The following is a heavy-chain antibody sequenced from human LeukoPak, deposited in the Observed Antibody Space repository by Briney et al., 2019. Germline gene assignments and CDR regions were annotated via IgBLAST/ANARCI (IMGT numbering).Heavy chain of an antibody. CDR1: GGSISSSSYY. CDR2: IYYSGST. CDR3: ASGYDNRGYYYVPDY. J-gene: IGHJ4*02. Sequence: SETLSLTCTVSGGSISSSSYYWGWIRQPPGKGLEWIGNIYYSGSTYYNPSLKSRVTISVDTSKNQFSLKLSSVTAADTAVYYCASGYDNRGYYYVPDYWGQGTLVTVSS. D-gene: IGHD3-22*01. V-gene: IGHV4-39*01.